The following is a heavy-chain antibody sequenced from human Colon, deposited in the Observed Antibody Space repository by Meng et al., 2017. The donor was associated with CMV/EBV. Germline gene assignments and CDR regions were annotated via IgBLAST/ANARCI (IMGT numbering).Heavy chain of an antibody. CDR3: SNGLLGVQGH. V-gene: IGHV3-30*02. D-gene: IGHD3-3*01. CDR1: GFSFSESG. Sequence: QGKPVEAGGGGVPPGWSLRLSCGASGFSFSESGIHWLRQAPGKGLEWVSFIDTTNHYYADSVKGRFTISRDDSKRMVYLQMNNLKTEDTAMYFCSNGLLGVQGHWGQGTLVTVSS. J-gene: IGHJ4*02. CDR2: IDTTNH.